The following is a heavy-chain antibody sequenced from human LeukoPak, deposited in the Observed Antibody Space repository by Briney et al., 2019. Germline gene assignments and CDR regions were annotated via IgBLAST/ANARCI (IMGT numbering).Heavy chain of an antibody. CDR3: TRRLDD. J-gene: IGHJ4*02. CDR1: GFSFNSDW. V-gene: IGHV3-7*01. Sequence: GGSLRLSCAASGFSFNSDWMDWVRKAPGKGLEWVANIKHDESEKNYLDSVKGRFTISRDNAQNSLYLQMNGLRVEDTAIYYCTRRLDDWGQGTLVTVSS. CDR2: IKHDESEK. D-gene: IGHD3-16*01.